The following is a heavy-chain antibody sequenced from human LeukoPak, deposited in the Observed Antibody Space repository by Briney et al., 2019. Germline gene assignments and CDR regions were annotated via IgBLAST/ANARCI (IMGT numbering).Heavy chain of an antibody. CDR3: AKDRQWLTYYYYMDV. CDR2: IRYDGSNK. V-gene: IGHV3-30*02. Sequence: GGSLRLSCAASGFTFSSYGMHWVRQAPGKGLEWVAFIRYDGSNKYYADSVKGRFTISGDNSKNTLYLQMNSLRAEDTAVYYCAKDRQWLTYYYYMDVWGKGTTVTVSS. J-gene: IGHJ6*03. CDR1: GFTFSSYG. D-gene: IGHD6-19*01.